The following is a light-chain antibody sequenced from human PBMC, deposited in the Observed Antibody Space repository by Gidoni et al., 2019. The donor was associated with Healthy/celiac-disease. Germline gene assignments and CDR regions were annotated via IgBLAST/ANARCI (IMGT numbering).Light chain of an antibody. CDR1: QSVSST. CDR3: QQYNNWPLLT. Sequence: EIVMTQAPATLSVAPGESATLSCRASQSVSSTLAWYQQKPGQAPRLLIYGASPRATGIPARFSGSGSGTEFTLTISSLQSEDFAVYYCQQYNNWPLLTFGGGTKVEIE. V-gene: IGKV3-15*01. J-gene: IGKJ4*01. CDR2: GAS.